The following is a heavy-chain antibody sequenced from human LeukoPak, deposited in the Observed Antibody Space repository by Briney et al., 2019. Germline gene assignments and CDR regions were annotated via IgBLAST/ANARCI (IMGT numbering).Heavy chain of an antibody. J-gene: IGHJ4*02. CDR2: ISAYNGNT. CDR1: GYTFTSYG. Sequence: ASVKVSCKASGYTFTSYGISWGRQAPGQGLEGMGWISAYNGNTDYAQKLQGRVTMTTDTSTSTAYMELRSLRSDDTAVYYCARDRPSYDSSGLTLFDYWGQGTLVTVSS. V-gene: IGHV1-18*01. CDR3: ARDRPSYDSSGLTLFDY. D-gene: IGHD3-22*01.